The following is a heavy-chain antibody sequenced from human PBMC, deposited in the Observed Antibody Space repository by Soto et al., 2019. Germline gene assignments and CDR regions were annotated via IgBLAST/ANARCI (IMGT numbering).Heavy chain of an antibody. CDR1: GFTFDDHT. J-gene: IGHJ4*02. CDR3: AKEKGRIFDY. V-gene: IGHV3-43*01. Sequence: EVQLVVSGGLVVRPGGSLRLSCAGSGFTFDDHTMHWVRQAPGKCLEWVSLITWDAGSAFYADSVRGRFTISRDNRKNSLYLQMNSLRTEDSALYYCAKEKGRIFDYWGRGTPVTVSS. CDR2: ITWDAGSA.